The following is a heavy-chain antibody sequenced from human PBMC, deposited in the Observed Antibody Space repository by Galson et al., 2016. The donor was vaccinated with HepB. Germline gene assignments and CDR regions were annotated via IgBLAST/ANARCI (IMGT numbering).Heavy chain of an antibody. Sequence: SLRLSCAASGFNFADAWMNWVRQAPGKGLEWVGRIKSKTAVGTTDCAAPVKGRFTISRDDSKNTLSLQMNSLKTEDTAMYYCFTRGGENNWGPGTLVTVSS. CDR2: IKSKTAVGTT. CDR3: FTRGGENN. V-gene: IGHV3-15*01. CDR1: GFNFADAW. J-gene: IGHJ4*02. D-gene: IGHD2-21*01.